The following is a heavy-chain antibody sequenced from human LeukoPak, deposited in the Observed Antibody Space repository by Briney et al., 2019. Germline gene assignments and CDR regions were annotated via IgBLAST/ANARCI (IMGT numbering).Heavy chain of an antibody. V-gene: IGHV3-7*03. CDR3: TRENYVPDS. CDR1: GYRFSPYW. J-gene: IGHJ5*02. D-gene: IGHD3-10*02. CDR2: ISDGGRAA. Sequence: GGSLRLSCAASGYRFSPYWMSWVRQTPGKGLEWVASISDGGRAAYYGDSVRGRFTISRDDARNSLFLQMNGLRADDTAVHYCTRENYVPDSWGQGTLLPSPQ.